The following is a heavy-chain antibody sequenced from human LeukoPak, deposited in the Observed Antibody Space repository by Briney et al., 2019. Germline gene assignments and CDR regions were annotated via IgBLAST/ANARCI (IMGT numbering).Heavy chain of an antibody. Sequence: SETLSLTCAVYGGSFSGYYWSWIRQPPGKGLEWIGEINHSGSTNYNPSLKSRVTISVDTSKNQFSLKLSSGTAADTAVYYCARGIAVAGYFDYWGQGTLVTVSS. CDR3: ARGIAVAGYFDY. D-gene: IGHD6-19*01. CDR2: INHSGST. CDR1: GGSFSGYY. J-gene: IGHJ4*02. V-gene: IGHV4-34*01.